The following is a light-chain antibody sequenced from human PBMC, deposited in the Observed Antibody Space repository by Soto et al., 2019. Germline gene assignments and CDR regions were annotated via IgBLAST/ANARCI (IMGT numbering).Light chain of an antibody. V-gene: IGLV2-11*01. CDR3: CSYPGSSPYV. J-gene: IGLJ1*01. CDR2: DVT. Sequence: QSVLTQPRSVSGSPGQSVTISCTGTSSDVGDYNYVSWYQQHPGKAPKLIIFDVTKRPSGVPDRFSGSKSGNTASLTISGLQAEDEADYYCCSYPGSSPYVFGTGTKVTVL. CDR1: SSDVGDYNY.